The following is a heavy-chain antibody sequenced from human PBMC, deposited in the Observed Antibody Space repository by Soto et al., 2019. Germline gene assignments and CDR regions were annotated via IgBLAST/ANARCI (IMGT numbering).Heavy chain of an antibody. V-gene: IGHV1-18*04. CDR2: ISGYNGNT. D-gene: IGHD3-22*01. J-gene: IGHJ6*02. CDR1: GYTFTNYG. Sequence: QVQLVESGAEVKKPGASVKVSCKASGYTFTNYGISWVRQAPGQGLEWMGWISGYNGNTKYAQKFQGRVTMTTDTPTNPAYMDLRSLRSDDTAVYYCARDREYYYDSSGNYYGHSGMDVWGQGTTVTVS. CDR3: ARDREYYYDSSGNYYGHSGMDV.